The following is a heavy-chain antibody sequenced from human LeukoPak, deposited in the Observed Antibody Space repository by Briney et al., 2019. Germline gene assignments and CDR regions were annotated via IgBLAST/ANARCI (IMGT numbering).Heavy chain of an antibody. CDR2: VHLDGRT. Sequence: SETLSLTCGVSGGSVSSTNWWTWIRQPPGKGLEWIGEVHLDGRTNFNPSLKSRLTMSVDLSENHVSLKLTSVTAADTAVYYCEGEGGFYRPLDYSGQGTLATVSS. D-gene: IGHD6-25*01. J-gene: IGHJ4*02. V-gene: IGHV4-4*02. CDR1: GGSVSSTNW. CDR3: EGEGGFYRPLDY.